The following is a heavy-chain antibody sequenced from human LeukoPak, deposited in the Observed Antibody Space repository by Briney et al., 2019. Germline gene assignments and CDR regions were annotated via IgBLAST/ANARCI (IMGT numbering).Heavy chain of an antibody. D-gene: IGHD3-10*01. CDR1: GGSFSGYY. CDR3: VRGVHSYYFDY. Sequence: SETLSLTCAVYGGSFSGYYWSWIRQPPGKGLEWIGEINHSGSTNYNPSLKSRVTISVDTSKNQFSLQLNSVTPEDTAVYFCVRGVHSYYFDYWGQGTLVTVSS. J-gene: IGHJ4*02. V-gene: IGHV4-34*01. CDR2: INHSGST.